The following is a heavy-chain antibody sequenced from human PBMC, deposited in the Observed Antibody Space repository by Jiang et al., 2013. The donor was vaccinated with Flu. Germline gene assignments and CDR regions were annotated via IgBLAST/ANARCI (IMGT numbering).Heavy chain of an antibody. CDR3: TTPPHYGGNSEVAFDI. V-gene: IGHV1-69*04. Sequence: SGAEVKKPGSSVKVSCKASGGTFSSYAISWVRQAPGQGLEWMRRIIPILGIANYAQKFQGRVTITADKSTSTAYMELSSLRSEDTAVYYCTTPPHYGGNSEVAFDIWGQGTMVTVSS. CDR1: GGTFSSYA. CDR2: IIPILGIA. J-gene: IGHJ3*02. D-gene: IGHD4-23*01.